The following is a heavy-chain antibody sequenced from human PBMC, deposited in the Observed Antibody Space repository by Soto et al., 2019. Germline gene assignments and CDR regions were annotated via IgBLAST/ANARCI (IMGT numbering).Heavy chain of an antibody. V-gene: IGHV1-69*13. J-gene: IGHJ4*02. CDR2: IIPIFGTA. CDR3: ARSGLGSERGYFDY. D-gene: IGHD3-9*01. Sequence: GASVKVSCKASGGTLSSDAISWVRQAPGQGLEWMGGIIPIFGTANYAQKFQGRVTITADESTSTAYMELSSLRSEDTAVYYCARSGLGSERGYFDYWGQGTLVTVSS. CDR1: GGTLSSDA.